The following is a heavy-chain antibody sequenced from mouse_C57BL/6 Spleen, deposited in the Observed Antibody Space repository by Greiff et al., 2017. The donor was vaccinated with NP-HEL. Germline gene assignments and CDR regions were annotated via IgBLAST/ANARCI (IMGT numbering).Heavy chain of an antibody. D-gene: IGHD1-1*01. CDR1: GYTFTDYY. J-gene: IGHJ1*03. CDR3: ARYGIYYGSPWYFDV. Sequence: EVQLQQSGPELVKPGASVKISCKASGYTFTDYYMNWVKQSHGKSLEWIGDINPNNGGTSYNQKFKGKATLTVDKSSSTAYMELRSLTSEDSAVYYCARYGIYYGSPWYFDVWGTGTTVTVSS. V-gene: IGHV1-26*01. CDR2: INPNNGGT.